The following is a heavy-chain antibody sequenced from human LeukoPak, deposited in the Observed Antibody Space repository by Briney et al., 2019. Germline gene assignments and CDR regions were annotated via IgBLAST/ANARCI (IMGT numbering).Heavy chain of an antibody. CDR2: ITGSGGRT. CDR3: TRDRDYYGAPDAYPV. D-gene: IGHD4-17*01. V-gene: IGHV3-23*01. CDR1: GFTFLSYA. J-gene: IGHJ3*01. Sequence: GGSLRLSSADSGFTFLSYAAYWVRQAPGKGLEWLSTITGSGGRTYYADSVKGRFTISRDNSKNTLYMQMNSLRVEDTAVYYCTRDRDYYGAPDAYPVWGQGTMVTVSS.